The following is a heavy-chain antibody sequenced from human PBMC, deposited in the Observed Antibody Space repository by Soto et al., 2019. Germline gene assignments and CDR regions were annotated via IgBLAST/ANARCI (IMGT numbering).Heavy chain of an antibody. CDR2: IKSKTDGGTT. V-gene: IGHV3-15*07. CDR1: GFTFSNAW. Sequence: GGSLRLSCAASGFTFSNAWMNWVRQAPGKGLEWVGRIKSKTDGGTTDYAAPVKGRFTISRDDSKNTLYLQMNSLKTEDTAVYYCTTPDSRVYYDSSGYNYGMDVWGQGTTVTVSS. CDR3: TTPDSRVYYDSSGYNYGMDV. D-gene: IGHD3-22*01. J-gene: IGHJ6*02.